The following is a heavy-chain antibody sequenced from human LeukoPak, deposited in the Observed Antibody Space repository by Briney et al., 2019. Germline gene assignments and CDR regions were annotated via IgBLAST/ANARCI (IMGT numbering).Heavy chain of an antibody. CDR1: GLTFSDAW. J-gene: IGHJ4*02. V-gene: IGHV3-15*01. CDR2: IKSKGGRCTT. CDR3: TWMTTETTIGY. D-gene: IGHD4-17*01. Sequence: PGGSLRLSCAVSGLTFSDAWMRWVRQAPGKGVEWVGLIKSKGGRCTTDCAAPVKAIFTISRDDSKNILYLQMNTLKTEDTAVYYCTWMTTETTIGYWGQGTLVTVSS.